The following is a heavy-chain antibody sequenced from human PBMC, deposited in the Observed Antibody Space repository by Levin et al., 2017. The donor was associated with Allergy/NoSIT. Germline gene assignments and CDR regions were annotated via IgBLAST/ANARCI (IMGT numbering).Heavy chain of an antibody. D-gene: IGHD5-24*01. J-gene: IGHJ4*02. V-gene: IGHV3-30*18. CDR3: AKKGSGRWLQFFDS. CDR1: GFPFSSYG. CDR2: ISYDGDNN. Sequence: GGSLRLSCAASGFPFSSYGMHWVRQAPGKGLEWVAVISYDGDNNYYADSVEGRFTISRDNSKNMLYLQMNSLRAEDTAVYYCAKKGSGRWLQFFDSWGQGTLVTVSS.